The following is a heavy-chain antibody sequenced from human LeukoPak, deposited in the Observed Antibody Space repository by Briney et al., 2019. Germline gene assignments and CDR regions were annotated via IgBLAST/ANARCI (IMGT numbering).Heavy chain of an antibody. CDR3: ARVFYSSGWYGPVYY. CDR2: ISAYNGNT. D-gene: IGHD6-19*01. J-gene: IGHJ4*02. CDR1: GYTFTSYG. Sequence: ASVKVSYKASGYTFTSYGISWVRQAPGQGLEWMGWISAYNGNTNYAQKLQGRVTMTTDTSTSTAYMELRSLRSDDTAVYYCARVFYSSGWYGPVYYWGQGTLVTVSS. V-gene: IGHV1-18*01.